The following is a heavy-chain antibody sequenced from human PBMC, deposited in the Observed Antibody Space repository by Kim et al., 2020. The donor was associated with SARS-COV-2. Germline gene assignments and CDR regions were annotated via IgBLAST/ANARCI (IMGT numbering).Heavy chain of an antibody. Sequence: GGSLRLSCAASGFTFSSYAMSWVRQAPGKGLEWVSAISGSGGSTYYADSVKGRFTISRDNSKNTLYLQMNSLRAEDTAVYYCAKVWSGIAAAGTSPPFDYWGQGTLVTVSS. CDR3: AKVWSGIAAAGTSPPFDY. J-gene: IGHJ4*02. D-gene: IGHD6-13*01. V-gene: IGHV3-23*01. CDR2: ISGSGGST. CDR1: GFTFSSYA.